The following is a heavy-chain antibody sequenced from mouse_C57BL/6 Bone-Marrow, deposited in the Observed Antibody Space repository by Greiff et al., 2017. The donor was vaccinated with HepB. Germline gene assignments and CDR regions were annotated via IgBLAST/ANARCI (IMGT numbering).Heavy chain of an antibody. CDR1: GYSITSGYY. V-gene: IGHV3-6*01. Sequence: EVQLVESGPGLVKPSQSLSLTCSVTGYSITSGYYWNWIRQFPGNKLEWMGYISYDGSNNYNPSLKNRISITRDTSKNQFFLKLNSVTTEDTATYYCARDLRSGSSSYYFDYWGQGTTLTVSS. CDR3: ARDLRSGSSSYYFDY. CDR2: ISYDGSN. D-gene: IGHD1-1*01. J-gene: IGHJ2*01.